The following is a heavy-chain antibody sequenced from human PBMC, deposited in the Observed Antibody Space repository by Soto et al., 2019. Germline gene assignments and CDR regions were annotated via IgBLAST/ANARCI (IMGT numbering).Heavy chain of an antibody. D-gene: IGHD6-13*01. CDR3: ARASIAAAGFDY. J-gene: IGHJ4*02. V-gene: IGHV4-59*01. Sequence: SETLSLTCTVSGGSISSYYWSWIRQPPGKGLEWIGYIYYSGSTNYNPSLKSRVTISVDTSKNQFSLKLSSVTAADTAVYYCARASIAAAGFDYWGQGPLVTVSS. CDR2: IYYSGST. CDR1: GGSISSYY.